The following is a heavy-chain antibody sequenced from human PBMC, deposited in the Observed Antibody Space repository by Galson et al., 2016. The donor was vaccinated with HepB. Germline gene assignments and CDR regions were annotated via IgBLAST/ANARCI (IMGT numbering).Heavy chain of an antibody. CDR3: ARDRYNCAY. CDR2: ISGRGGSDGST. J-gene: IGHJ4*02. CDR1: GFTFSTYA. D-gene: IGHD5-24*01. V-gene: IGHV3-23*01. Sequence: SLRLSCAASGFTFSTYAMSWVRQAPGKGLEWVSAISGRGGSDGSTYYADSVKGRFTISRDNSKNTLYLHMNSLRADDTAVYYCARDRYNCAYWGQGTLVTVSS.